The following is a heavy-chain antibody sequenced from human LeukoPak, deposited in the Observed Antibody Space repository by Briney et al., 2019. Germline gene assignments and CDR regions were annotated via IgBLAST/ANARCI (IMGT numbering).Heavy chain of an antibody. J-gene: IGHJ4*02. D-gene: IGHD2-2*01. CDR3: ARDCSSTSCYGGAVD. V-gene: IGHV1-18*01. CDR2: ISAYNGNT. Sequence: ASVKVSCMASGYTFTSYVISWVRQAPGQGLEWMGWISAYNGNTNYAQKLQGRVAMTTDTSTSTAYMELRSLGSDDTAVYYCARDCSSTSCYGGAVDWGQGTLVTVSS. CDR1: GYTFTSYV.